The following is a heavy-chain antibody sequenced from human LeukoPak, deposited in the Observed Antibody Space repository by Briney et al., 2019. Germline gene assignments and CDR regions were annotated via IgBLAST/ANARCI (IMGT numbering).Heavy chain of an antibody. CDR1: GGSISSSSYY. D-gene: IGHD3-16*02. V-gene: IGHV4-39*01. J-gene: IGHJ4*02. CDR2: IYYSGST. Sequence: PSETLSLTCTVSGGSISSSSYYWGWIRQPPGKGLEWIGSIYYSGSTYYNPSLKSRVTISVDTSKNRFSLKLSSVTAADTAVYYCARQVYMITFGGVIGLSPDYWGQGTLVTVSS. CDR3: ARQVYMITFGGVIGLSPDY.